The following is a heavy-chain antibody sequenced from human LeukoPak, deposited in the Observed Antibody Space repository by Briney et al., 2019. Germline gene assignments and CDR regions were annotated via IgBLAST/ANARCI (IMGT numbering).Heavy chain of an antibody. Sequence: PSETLSLTCAVSGYSISSGYYWGWIRQPPGKGLEWIGSIYHSGSTYYNPSLKSRVTISVDTSKNQFSLKLSSVTAADTAVYYCARVMYYYGSGSRACAFDIWGQGTMVTVSS. CDR2: IYHSGST. D-gene: IGHD3-10*01. V-gene: IGHV4-38-2*01. J-gene: IGHJ3*02. CDR3: ARVMYYYGSGSRACAFDI. CDR1: GYSISSGYY.